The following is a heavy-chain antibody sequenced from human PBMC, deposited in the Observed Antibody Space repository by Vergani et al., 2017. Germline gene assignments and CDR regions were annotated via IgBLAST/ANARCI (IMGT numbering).Heavy chain of an antibody. J-gene: IGHJ2*01. V-gene: IGHV4-61*02. CDR1: GGSISSGSYY. Sequence: QVQLQESGPGLVKPSQTLSLTCTVSGGSISSGSYYWSWIRQPAGKGLEWIGRIYTSGSTHYNPSLKSRVTISVDTSKNQFSLKLSSVTAADTAVYYCAKEGISDYYGSGSSWYFDLWGRGTLVTVSS. CDR3: AKEGISDYYGSGSSWYFDL. D-gene: IGHD3-10*01. CDR2: IYTSGST.